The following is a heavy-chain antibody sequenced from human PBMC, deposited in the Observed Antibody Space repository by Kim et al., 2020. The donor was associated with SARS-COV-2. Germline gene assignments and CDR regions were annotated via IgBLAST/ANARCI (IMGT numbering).Heavy chain of an antibody. CDR1: VGMFTNYW. Sequence: GESLKISCKGSVGMFTNYWIGWVRQVPGKGLEWMGIIYPQNSDTQYSASFQGQVTISVDKSINTVYLQWTSVKASDSAMYFCARRQYYDSLFDPWGQGTL. D-gene: IGHD1-26*01. CDR2: IYPQNSDT. CDR3: ARRQYYDSLFDP. J-gene: IGHJ5*02. V-gene: IGHV5-51*01.